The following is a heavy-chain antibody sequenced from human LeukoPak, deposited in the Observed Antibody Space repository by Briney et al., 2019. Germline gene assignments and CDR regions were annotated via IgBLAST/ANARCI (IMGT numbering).Heavy chain of an antibody. V-gene: IGHV4-4*07. J-gene: IGHJ5*01. CDR1: GGSISSYY. D-gene: IGHD3-22*01. Sequence: SETLSLTCTVSGGSISSYYWSWIRQPAGKGLEWIGRIYTSGSTNYNPSLKSRVTMSVDTSKNQFSLKLSSVTAADTAVYYCARCFGRYYYDSSGYLDSWGQGTLVTVSS. CDR2: IYTSGST. CDR3: ARCFGRYYYDSSGYLDS.